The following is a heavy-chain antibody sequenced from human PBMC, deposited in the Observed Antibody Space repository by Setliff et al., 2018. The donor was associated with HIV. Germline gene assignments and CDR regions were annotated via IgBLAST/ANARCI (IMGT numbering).Heavy chain of an antibody. J-gene: IGHJ4*02. CDR2: VIPKSGET. CDR1: GYTFTAHH. V-gene: IGHV1-2*02. D-gene: IGHD3-22*01. CDR3: VREYYDSSGYRSNDY. Sequence: ASVKVSCKSSGYTFTAHHIHWVRQAPGQGPEWMGWVIPKSGETSYAEKFRGRVTMTRDTSLSTAYMELSRLRSDDTAVYYCVREYYDSSGYRSNDYWGQGTLVTVSS.